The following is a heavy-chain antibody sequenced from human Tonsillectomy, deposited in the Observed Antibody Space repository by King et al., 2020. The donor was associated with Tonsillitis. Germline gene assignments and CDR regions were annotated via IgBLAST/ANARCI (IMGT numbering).Heavy chain of an antibody. Sequence: VQLQESGPGLVKPSETLSLTCSVSGGSISNYYWSWIRQPPGKGLEWIGNMYSGSTNYNPSLKSRVTISLGTSKNQFSLKLSSVTAADTALYYCARDLYDVGGGFFYGMDVWGQGTAVTVSS. CDR2: MYSGST. CDR1: GGSISNYY. CDR3: ARDLYDVGGGFFYGMDV. V-gene: IGHV4-59*01. J-gene: IGHJ6*02. D-gene: IGHD3-10*02.